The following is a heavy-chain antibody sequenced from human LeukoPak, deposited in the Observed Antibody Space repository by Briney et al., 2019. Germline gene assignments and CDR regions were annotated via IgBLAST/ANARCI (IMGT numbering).Heavy chain of an antibody. V-gene: IGHV4-59*08. D-gene: IGHD3-10*01. Sequence: SETLSLTCTVSGDSISRNHWTWIRQPPGKGLEWIGYIYYTGTTTYSPSLKSRVTISVDTSKNQFSLKLSSVTAADTAVYYCARLERSGSYPFDYWGQGTLVTVSS. CDR1: GDSISRNH. J-gene: IGHJ4*02. CDR2: IYYTGTT. CDR3: ARLERSGSYPFDY.